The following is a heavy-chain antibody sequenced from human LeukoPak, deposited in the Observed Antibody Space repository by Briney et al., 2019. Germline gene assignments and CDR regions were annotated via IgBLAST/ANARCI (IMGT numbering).Heavy chain of an antibody. Sequence: PSETLSLTCAVYGGSFSGYYWSWIRQPPGKGLEWIGEINHSGSTNYNPSLKSRVTISVDTSKNQFSLKLSSVTAADTAVYYCARAHYYGSGSYYVYYMDVWGKGTTVTISS. V-gene: IGHV4-34*01. D-gene: IGHD3-10*01. CDR2: INHSGST. CDR1: GGSFSGYY. CDR3: ARAHYYGSGSYYVYYMDV. J-gene: IGHJ6*03.